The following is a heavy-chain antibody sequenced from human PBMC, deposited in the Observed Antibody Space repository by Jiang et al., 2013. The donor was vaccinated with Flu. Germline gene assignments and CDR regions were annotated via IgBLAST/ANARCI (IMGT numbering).Heavy chain of an antibody. CDR2: IYHSGST. D-gene: IGHD3-3*01. CDR3: ARGGLEWLSDAFDI. V-gene: IGHV4-38-2*02. Sequence: EWIGSIYHSGSTYYNRPSKSRVTISVDTSKNQFSLKLSSVTAADTAVYYCARGGLEWLSDAFDIWGQGTMVTVSS. J-gene: IGHJ3*02.